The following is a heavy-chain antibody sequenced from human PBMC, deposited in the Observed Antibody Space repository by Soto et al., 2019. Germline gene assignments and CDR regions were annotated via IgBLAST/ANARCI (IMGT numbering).Heavy chain of an antibody. CDR3: AREIGRGAAQTNYMDV. CDR1: GFTVSSNY. CDR2: IYSCGST. Sequence: EVQLVESGGGLVQPGGSLRLSCAASGFTVSSNYMSWVRQAPGKVLGWVSVIYSCGSTFYADSVKGRFTISRDNSKNTVSLQRNSLRAEDAGVYYCAREIGRGAAQTNYMDVWGKGTTVTVS. V-gene: IGHV3-66*01. D-gene: IGHD6-6*01. J-gene: IGHJ6*03.